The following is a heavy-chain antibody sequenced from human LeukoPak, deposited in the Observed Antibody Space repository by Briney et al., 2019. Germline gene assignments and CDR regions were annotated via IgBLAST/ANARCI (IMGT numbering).Heavy chain of an antibody. J-gene: IGHJ6*03. CDR2: INWNGGST. CDR1: GFTFDDYG. V-gene: IGHV3-20*04. Sequence: GGSLRLFCAASGFTFDDYGMSWVRQAPGKGLEWVSGINWNGGSTGYADSVKGRFTISRDNAKNSLYLQMNSLRAEDTALYYCARASRDSGYYYTYYYYMDVWGKGTTVTVSS. CDR3: ARASRDSGYYYTYYYYMDV. D-gene: IGHD3-22*01.